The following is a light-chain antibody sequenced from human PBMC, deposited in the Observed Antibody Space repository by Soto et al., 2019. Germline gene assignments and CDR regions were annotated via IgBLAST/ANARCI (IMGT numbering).Light chain of an antibody. J-gene: IGKJ1*01. CDR1: QSVSNN. CDR3: QQYNNWWT. Sequence: EVVMTQSPATLSVSPGERATLSCRASQSVSNNLAWYQQKPGQAPRRLIYGASTRATGIPARFSGSGSGTEFTLTISSLQSEDFAVYYCQQYNNWWTFGQGTKVEIK. CDR2: GAS. V-gene: IGKV3-15*01.